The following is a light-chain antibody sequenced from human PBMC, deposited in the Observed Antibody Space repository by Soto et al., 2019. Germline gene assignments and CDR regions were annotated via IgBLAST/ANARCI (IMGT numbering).Light chain of an antibody. CDR3: RHRRNWPLT. V-gene: IGKV3-11*01. Sequence: EIALTQSPAILSLSPGERATLSCRASQSVNSYLAWYQQRPGQAPRLLIYDASNRATGIPARFSGSGSGTDCTRTISSLEPEDSAPYYCRHRRNWPLTFGGGTRVEIK. CDR1: QSVNSY. J-gene: IGKJ4*01. CDR2: DAS.